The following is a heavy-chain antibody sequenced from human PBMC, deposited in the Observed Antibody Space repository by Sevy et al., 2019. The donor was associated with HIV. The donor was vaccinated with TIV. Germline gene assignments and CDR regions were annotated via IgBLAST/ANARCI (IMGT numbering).Heavy chain of an antibody. CDR1: GYTFTSYG. CDR2: ISAYNGNT. Sequence: ASVKVSCKASGYTFTSYGISWVRQAPGQGLEWMGWISAYNGNTNYAQKLQGRVTMTTDTSTSTAYMELRSLSSDDTAVYYCARDPGYSSGWYGREYYYYGMDVWGQGTTVTVSS. V-gene: IGHV1-18*01. CDR3: ARDPGYSSGWYGREYYYYGMDV. J-gene: IGHJ6*02. D-gene: IGHD6-19*01.